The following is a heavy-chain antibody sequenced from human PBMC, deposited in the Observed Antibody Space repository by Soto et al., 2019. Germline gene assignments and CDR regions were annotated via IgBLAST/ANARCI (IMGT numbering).Heavy chain of an antibody. Sequence: EVQLVESGGALVQPGGSLRLSCAASRFTFSTYEMHWVRQAPGKGLEWVSCISSSGSSVYYADSVKGRFTISRDNSRNSLYLQMNSLRDEDTALYYCVRYCSSTLCNGVATITFDYWGQGALVTVSS. D-gene: IGHD5-12*01. CDR2: ISSSGSSV. CDR1: RFTFSTYE. V-gene: IGHV3-48*03. CDR3: VRYCSSTLCNGVATITFDY. J-gene: IGHJ4*02.